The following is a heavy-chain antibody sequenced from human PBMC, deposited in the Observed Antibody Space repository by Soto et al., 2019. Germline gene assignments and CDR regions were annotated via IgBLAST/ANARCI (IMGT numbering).Heavy chain of an antibody. D-gene: IGHD3-22*01. CDR2: IIPMFGTA. CDR3: ARLGPAHYYDSSGYYSPLDY. V-gene: IGHV1-69*01. CDR1: GDTFSSYA. Sequence: QVQLVQSGAEVKKPGSSVKVSCKASGDTFSSYAINWVRQAPGQGLEWMGGIIPMFGTANYAQKFKGRVTISAGESTSTFYVELISLRSEDTAVYYCARLGPAHYYDSSGYYSPLDYWGQGTLVTVSS. J-gene: IGHJ4*02.